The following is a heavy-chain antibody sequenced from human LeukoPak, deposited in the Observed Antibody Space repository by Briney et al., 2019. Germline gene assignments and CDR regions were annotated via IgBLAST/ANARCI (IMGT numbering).Heavy chain of an antibody. CDR1: GGSISSSSYY. V-gene: IGHV4-39*07. CDR3: ARSNFDWPLFDY. J-gene: IGHJ4*02. CDR2: IYYSGST. Sequence: PSETLSLTCTVSGGSISSSSYYWGWIRQPPGKGLEWIGSIYYSGSTSYNPSLKSRVTISVDTSKNQFSLKLSSVTAADTAVYYCARSNFDWPLFDYWGQGTLVTVSS. D-gene: IGHD3-9*01.